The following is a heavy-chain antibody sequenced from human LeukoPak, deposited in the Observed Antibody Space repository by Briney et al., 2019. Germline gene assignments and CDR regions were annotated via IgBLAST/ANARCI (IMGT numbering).Heavy chain of an antibody. Sequence: SETLSLTCTVSGGSISGHYWSWIRRPPGKGLEWIGHIYYSGSTHYNPSLQSRVTISLDTSKNQLSLRVISVTTADTAIYFCARERASGYSSGWHFDYWGQGTQVTVSS. V-gene: IGHV4-59*11. D-gene: IGHD6-25*01. CDR2: IYYSGST. CDR3: ARERASGYSSGWHFDY. J-gene: IGHJ4*02. CDR1: GGSISGHY.